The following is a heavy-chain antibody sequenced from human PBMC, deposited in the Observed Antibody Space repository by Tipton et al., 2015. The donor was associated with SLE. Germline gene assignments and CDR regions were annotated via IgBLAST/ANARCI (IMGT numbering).Heavy chain of an antibody. Sequence: TLSLTCTVSGGSINSGSYYWSWIRQPAGQGLEWIGPIYTSGSTNFNPSLKSRVTISLDTSKNQFSLKLGSVTAADTAIYYCVREAGETSSWYYPLDHWGQGTLVTVSS. J-gene: IGHJ4*02. V-gene: IGHV4-61*02. CDR1: GGSINSGSYY. CDR2: IYTSGST. CDR3: VREAGETSSWYYPLDH. D-gene: IGHD3-22*01.